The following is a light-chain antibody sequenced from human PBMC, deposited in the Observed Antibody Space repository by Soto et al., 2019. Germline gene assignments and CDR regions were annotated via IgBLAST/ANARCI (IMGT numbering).Light chain of an antibody. CDR2: DVN. CDR3: SSYSSTNTRLV. V-gene: IGLV2-14*03. Sequence: QSALTQPASVSGSPGQSITISCTGTSSDVGGYNYVSWYQHHPDKAPKLMIYDVNNRPSGVSHRFSGSKSGNTASLTISGRQAEDEAAYYCSSYSSTNTRLVFGGGTKLTVL. CDR1: SSDVGGYNY. J-gene: IGLJ2*01.